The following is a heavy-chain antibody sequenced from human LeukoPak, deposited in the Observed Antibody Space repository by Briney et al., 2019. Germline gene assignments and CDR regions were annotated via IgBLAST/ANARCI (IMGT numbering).Heavy chain of an antibody. CDR2: ISAYNGNT. Sequence: GAAVKVSCKASGYTFTSYGISWVRQAPGPGLEWMGWISAYNGNTNYAQKLQGRVTMTTVTSTSTAYMELRRLRSDDTAVYYCARGAAAGTPDYYYYYYMDVWGKGTTVTVAS. J-gene: IGHJ6*03. D-gene: IGHD6-13*01. CDR3: ARGAAAGTPDYYYYYYMDV. V-gene: IGHV1-18*01. CDR1: GYTFTSYG.